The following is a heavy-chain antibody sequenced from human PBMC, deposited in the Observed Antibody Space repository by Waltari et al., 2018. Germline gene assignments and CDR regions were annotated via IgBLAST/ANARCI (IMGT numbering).Heavy chain of an antibody. CDR3: AKEGSGDRSFDI. Sequence: QVLLVQSGAEVQTPGPSVTVSCTSPVDSFCRYTITWVRQATGQGPEWMGGFSPLFGKVNYSQKFQGRVTITADESTTTAHMELNSLRSDDPAVYYCAKEGSGDRSFDIWGQGTMVTVSS. V-gene: IGHV1-69*12. CDR1: VDSFCRYT. CDR2: FSPLFGKV. J-gene: IGHJ3*02. D-gene: IGHD7-27*01.